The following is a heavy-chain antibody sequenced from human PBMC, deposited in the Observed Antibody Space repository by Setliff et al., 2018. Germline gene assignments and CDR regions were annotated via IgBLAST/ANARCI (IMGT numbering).Heavy chain of an antibody. V-gene: IGHV4-59*01. CDR1: GDSISRYY. J-gene: IGHJ4*01. CDR2: IQNGGNT. Sequence: ASETLSLTCTVSGDSISRYYWSWIRQPPGKGLEWIRYIQNGGNTKYNPSLGSRITMSVDTSKNQFSLKLSSVTAADTAVYYCARDQYTSGWYGPPESYFDCWGLGILVTVSS. CDR3: ARDQYTSGWYGPPESYFDC. D-gene: IGHD6-19*01.